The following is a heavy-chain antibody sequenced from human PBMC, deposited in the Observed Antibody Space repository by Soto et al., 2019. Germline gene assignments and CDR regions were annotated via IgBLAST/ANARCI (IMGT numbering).Heavy chain of an antibody. D-gene: IGHD5-12*01. J-gene: IGHJ4*02. CDR1: GGSFSAYY. V-gene: IGHV4-34*01. CDR2: INHSGGT. Sequence: SETLSLTCAVYGGSFSAYYWSWIRQPPGKGLEWIGEINHSGGTTYNPSLKSRATISVDRSKNQFSLKLSSVTAADTALYYCARGVGYAGVDYWGQGTLVTVSS. CDR3: ARGVGYAGVDY.